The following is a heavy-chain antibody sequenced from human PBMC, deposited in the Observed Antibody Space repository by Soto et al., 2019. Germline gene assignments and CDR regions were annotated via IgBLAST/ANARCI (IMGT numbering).Heavy chain of an antibody. CDR1: GFTFSSYA. D-gene: IGHD6-19*01. V-gene: IGHV3-30-3*01. J-gene: IGHJ4*01. CDR3: ARGDASIGSGWED. CDR2: ISYEGSKK. Sequence: QVQLVESGGGVVQPGRSLRLSCAASGFTFSSYAMHWVRQAPGKGREWVAVISYEGSKKYYADSVKGRFTISRDNSKNTLYLQMNSLRAEDTAVYYCARGDASIGSGWEDWGHGTLVTVSA.